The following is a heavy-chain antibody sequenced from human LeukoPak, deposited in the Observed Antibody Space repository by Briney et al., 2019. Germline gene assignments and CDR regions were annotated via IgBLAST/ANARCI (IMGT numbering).Heavy chain of an antibody. V-gene: IGHV4-4*07. CDR3: ARDRNYDHAFDI. CDR1: GGSISTYY. J-gene: IGHJ3*02. D-gene: IGHD3-22*01. CDR2: IYTSGST. Sequence: SETLSLTCTVSGGSISTYYWSWIRQPAGKGLEWIGRIYTSGSTNYNPSLKSRVTMSVDTSKNQFSLKLSSVTAADTAIYFCARDRNYDHAFDIWGQGTMVTISS.